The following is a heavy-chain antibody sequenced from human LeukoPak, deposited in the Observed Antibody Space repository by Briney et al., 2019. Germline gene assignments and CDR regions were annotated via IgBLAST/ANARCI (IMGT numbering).Heavy chain of an antibody. CDR2: IHSDGSST. CDR1: GFTISSYW. J-gene: IGHJ6*03. Sequence: PGGSLRLSCAASGFTISSYWMYWVRQAPGKGLVWVSRIHSDGSSTRCADSVKGRFTISRDNSKNTLYLQMNSLRAEDTAVYYCAKGGEWLVASAYYYYMDVWGKGTTVTISS. D-gene: IGHD6-19*01. V-gene: IGHV3-74*01. CDR3: AKGGEWLVASAYYYYMDV.